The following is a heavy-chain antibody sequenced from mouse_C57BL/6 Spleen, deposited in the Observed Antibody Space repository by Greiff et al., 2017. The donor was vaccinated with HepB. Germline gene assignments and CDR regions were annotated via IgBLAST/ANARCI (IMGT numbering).Heavy chain of an antibody. V-gene: IGHV10-1*01. CDR2: IRSKSNNYAT. Sequence: EVHLVESGGGLVQPKGSLKLSCAASGFSFNTYAMNWVRQAPGKGLDWVARIRSKSNNYATYYADSVKDRFTISRDDSESMLYLQMNNLKTEDTAMYYCVRDYYGSSYGAMDYWGQGTSVTVSS. J-gene: IGHJ4*01. CDR3: VRDYYGSSYGAMDY. D-gene: IGHD1-1*01. CDR1: GFSFNTYA.